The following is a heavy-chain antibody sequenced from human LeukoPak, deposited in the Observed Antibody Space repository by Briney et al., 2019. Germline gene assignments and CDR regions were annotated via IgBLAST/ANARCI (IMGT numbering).Heavy chain of an antibody. CDR3: ARHTCSSGRCYNYYHDGMDV. CDR2: TYYSTST. V-gene: IGHV4-39*01. J-gene: IGHJ6*01. D-gene: IGHD2-15*01. CDR1: GGSITSISHH. Sequence: SETLSLTCTVSGGSITSISHHWGWLRHPPGKGLEWLGCTYYSTSTQYNPSLKTRVPISVDTSQNPFSLKLSSETAAGTAVYYCARHTCSSGRCYNYYHDGMDVSGERNTGTVSS.